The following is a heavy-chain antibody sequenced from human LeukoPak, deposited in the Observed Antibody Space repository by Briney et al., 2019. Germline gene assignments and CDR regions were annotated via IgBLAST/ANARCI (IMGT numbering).Heavy chain of an antibody. J-gene: IGHJ5*02. D-gene: IGHD2-2*02. CDR3: AREEYQLLYSFDP. V-gene: IGHV3-7*03. CDR2: IKQDGSEK. Sequence: GGSLRLSCAASGFTFSTCAMSWVRQAPGKGLEWVANIKQDGSEKYYVDSVKGRFTISRDNAKNSLYLQMNSLRAEDTAVYYCAREEYQLLYSFDPWGQGTLVTVSS. CDR1: GFTFSTCA.